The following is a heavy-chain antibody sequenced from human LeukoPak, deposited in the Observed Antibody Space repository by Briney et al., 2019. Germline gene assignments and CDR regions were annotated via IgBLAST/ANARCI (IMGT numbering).Heavy chain of an antibody. Sequence: GRPLQISCEASGSTFTSYWIAWVRQLPGKGLEWMGVIYPGDSDTRYSPSFQGQVTISADKSISTAYLQWSSLKASDTAMYYCARQLGATSPTWFDPWGQGTLVIVSS. J-gene: IGHJ5*02. V-gene: IGHV5-51*01. CDR3: ARQLGATSPTWFDP. CDR2: IYPGDSDT. D-gene: IGHD1-26*01. CDR1: GSTFTSYW.